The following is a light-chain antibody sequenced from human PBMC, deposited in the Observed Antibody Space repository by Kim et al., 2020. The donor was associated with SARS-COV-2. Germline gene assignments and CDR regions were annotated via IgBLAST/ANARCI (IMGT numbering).Light chain of an antibody. CDR3: ASYTSTYTWV. CDR2: DVR. Sequence: GQSITLSFTGTSSDIGISDYVSWSQQHPGKAPKLMIYDVRKRPSGVSDRFSGSKSGNTASLTISGLQAEDEADYYCASYTSTYTWVFGGGTQLTVL. J-gene: IGLJ3*02. V-gene: IGLV2-14*03. CDR1: SSDIGISDY.